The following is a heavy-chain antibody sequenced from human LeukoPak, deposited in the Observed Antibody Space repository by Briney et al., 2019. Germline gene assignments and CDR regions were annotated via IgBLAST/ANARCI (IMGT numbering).Heavy chain of an antibody. CDR2: ISSSGGTI. V-gene: IGHV3-48*03. D-gene: IGHD5-18*01. Sequence: GGSLRLSCAASGFTFSSYEMNWVRQAPGKGLEWVSYISSSGGTIYYADSVKGRFTISRDNAKNSLYLQMNSLRAEDTAVYYCARKVIYSYGSFDYWGQGTLVTVSS. CDR3: ARKVIYSYGSFDY. J-gene: IGHJ4*02. CDR1: GFTFSSYE.